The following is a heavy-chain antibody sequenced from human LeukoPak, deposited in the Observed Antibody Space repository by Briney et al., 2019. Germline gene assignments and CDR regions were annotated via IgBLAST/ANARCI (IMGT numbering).Heavy chain of an antibody. D-gene: IGHD1-26*01. V-gene: IGHV3-48*03. CDR2: MSSSGSTI. CDR1: GVTFSSFE. J-gene: IGHJ4*02. CDR3: ARGPSYQGGFDY. Sequence: PGGSLRLSCVASGVTFSSFEMNWVRQAPGKGLEWVSYMSSSGSTIYHADSVKGRFTISRDNAKNSLYLQMNSLRAEDTAVYYCARGPSYQGGFDYWGQGTLVTVSS.